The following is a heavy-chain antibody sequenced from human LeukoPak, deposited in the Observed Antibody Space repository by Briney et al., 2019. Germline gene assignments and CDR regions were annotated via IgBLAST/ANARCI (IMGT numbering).Heavy chain of an antibody. J-gene: IGHJ3*02. CDR2: IYHSGST. CDR1: GYSISSGYY. V-gene: IGHV4-38-2*02. D-gene: IGHD3-9*01. Sequence: SETLSLTCTVSGYSISSGYYWGWIRQPPGKGLEWIGSIYHSGSTYYNPSLKSRVTISVDTSKNQFSLKLSSVTAADTAVYYCARVLGQRRGGYFDWLLPEETIDAFDIWGQGTMVTVSS. CDR3: ARVLGQRRGGYFDWLLPEETIDAFDI.